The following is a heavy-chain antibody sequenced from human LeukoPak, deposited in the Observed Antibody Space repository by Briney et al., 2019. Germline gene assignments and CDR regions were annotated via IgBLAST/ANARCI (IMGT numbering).Heavy chain of an antibody. V-gene: IGHV3-30*18. D-gene: IGHD1-26*01. CDR1: GFTFSSYG. Sequence: TGGSLRLSCAASGFTFSSYGMHWVRQAPGKGLEWVAVISYDGGNKYYADSVKGRFTISRDNSKNTLYLQMNSLRAEDTAVYYCAKDEAKRSFYFDYWGQGTLVTVSS. J-gene: IGHJ4*02. CDR3: AKDEAKRSFYFDY. CDR2: ISYDGGNK.